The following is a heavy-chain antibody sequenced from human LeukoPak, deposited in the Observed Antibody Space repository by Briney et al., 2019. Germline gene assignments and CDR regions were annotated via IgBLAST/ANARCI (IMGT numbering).Heavy chain of an antibody. V-gene: IGHV4-34*01. CDR2: INHSGST. Sequence: SETLSLTCAVYGGSFSGYYWSWIRQPPGKGLEWIGEINHSGSTNYNPSLKSRVTLSVDTSKTQFSLKLSSVTAADTAVYYCARGGPLDQYLQHWGQGTLLTVSS. CDR3: ARGGPLDQYLQH. J-gene: IGHJ1*01. CDR1: GGSFSGYY. D-gene: IGHD3/OR15-3a*01.